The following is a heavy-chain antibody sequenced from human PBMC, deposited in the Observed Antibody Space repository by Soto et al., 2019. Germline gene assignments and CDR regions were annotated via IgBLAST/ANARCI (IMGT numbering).Heavy chain of an antibody. J-gene: IGHJ4*02. CDR3: AREVWGYSSGWSPNDY. V-gene: IGHV3-30-3*01. Sequence: QVQLVESGGGVVQPGRSLRLSCAASGFTFSSYAMHWVRQAPGKGLEWVAVISYDGSNKYYADSVKVRFTISRANSKNTLYLQMNSLRAEDTAVYYCAREVWGYSSGWSPNDYWVQGTLVTVSS. CDR1: GFTFSSYA. CDR2: ISYDGSNK. D-gene: IGHD6-19*01.